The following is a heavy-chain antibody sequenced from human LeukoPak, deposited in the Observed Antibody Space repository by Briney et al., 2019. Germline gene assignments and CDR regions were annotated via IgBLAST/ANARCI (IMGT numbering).Heavy chain of an antibody. CDR3: SRDYSIVKTTILHDY. V-gene: IGHV3-49*03. CDR1: GFTFRDHA. D-gene: IGHD1-26*01. CDR2: IKSKAHGGTT. J-gene: IGHJ4*02. Sequence: GGSLRLSCTTSGFTFRDHAMSWFRQAPGKGLEWVGLIKSKAHGGTTESAASVKGRFIISRDDAKSIAYLQMNSLKTEDTAVYYCSRDYSIVKTTILHDYWGQGTLVNVSS.